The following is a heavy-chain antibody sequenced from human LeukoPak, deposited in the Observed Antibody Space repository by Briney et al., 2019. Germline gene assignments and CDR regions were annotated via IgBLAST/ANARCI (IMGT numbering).Heavy chain of an antibody. V-gene: IGHV3-21*04. J-gene: IGHJ4*02. CDR2: ISSSSSYI. CDR3: AKSRLITVYGSGSQSGSDS. CDR1: GFTFSSYS. Sequence: GGSLRLSCAASGFTFSSYSMNWVRQAPGKGLEWVSSISSSSSYIYYADSVKGRFTISRDNFKNTLYLQMNSLRAEDAAIYYCAKSRLITVYGSGSQSGSDSWGQGTLVTVSS. D-gene: IGHD3-10*01.